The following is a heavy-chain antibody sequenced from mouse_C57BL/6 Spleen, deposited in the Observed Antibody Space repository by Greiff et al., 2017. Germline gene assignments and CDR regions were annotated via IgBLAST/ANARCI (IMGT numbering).Heavy chain of an antibody. CDR1: GYSFTGYY. J-gene: IGHJ2*01. V-gene: IGHV1-42*01. Sequence: EVQLQQPGPELVKPGASVKISCKASGYSFTGYYMNWVKQSPEKSLEWIGEINPSTGGTTYNQKFKAKATLTVDKSSSTAYMQLKSLTSEDSAVYYCARGDYGNYVPYWGQGTTLTVSS. CDR3: ARGDYGNYVPY. CDR2: INPSTGGT. D-gene: IGHD2-1*01.